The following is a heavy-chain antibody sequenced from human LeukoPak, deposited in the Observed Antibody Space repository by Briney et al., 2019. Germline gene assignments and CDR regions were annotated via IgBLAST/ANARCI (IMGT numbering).Heavy chain of an antibody. CDR2: IYPGDSDT. CDR3: ARRYSGYDYAYYFDY. J-gene: IGHJ4*02. CDR1: GYSFTSYW. D-gene: IGHD5-12*01. V-gene: IGHV5-51*01. Sequence: PGESLKISCKGSGYSFTSYWIGWVRQMPGKGLEWMGIIYPGDSDTRYSPSFQGQVTISADKSISTAYLQWSSLKASDTAMYYCARRYSGYDYAYYFDYWGQGTLVTVSS.